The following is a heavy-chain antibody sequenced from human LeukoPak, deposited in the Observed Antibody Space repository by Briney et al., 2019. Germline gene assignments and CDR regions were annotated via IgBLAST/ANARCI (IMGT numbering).Heavy chain of an antibody. D-gene: IGHD1-26*01. V-gene: IGHV1-18*01. Sequence: GASVKVSCKGSGYTFTSHGISWARQAPGQGPEWMGWISAYNGNTNYAQKFQGRVTMTTDTSTSTAYMELRSLRSDDTAVYYCARDEGAGATTDYWGQGTLVTVSS. J-gene: IGHJ4*02. CDR1: GYTFTSHG. CDR3: ARDEGAGATTDY. CDR2: ISAYNGNT.